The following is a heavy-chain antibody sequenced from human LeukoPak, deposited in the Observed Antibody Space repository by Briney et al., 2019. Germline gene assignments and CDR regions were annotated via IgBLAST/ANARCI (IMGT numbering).Heavy chain of an antibody. J-gene: IGHJ4*02. CDR2: ISASGGSR. CDR3: AKDRHDYGNYDYFDN. Sequence: GGSLRLSCAASGFTFSNYAMSWVRQAPGKGLEWVSAISASGGSRYYADSVKGRFTISRDNSKNTVHLQMNRLRAEDTAVYICAKDRHDYGNYDYFDNWGQGTLVTVSS. CDR1: GFTFSNYA. V-gene: IGHV3-23*01. D-gene: IGHD3-22*01.